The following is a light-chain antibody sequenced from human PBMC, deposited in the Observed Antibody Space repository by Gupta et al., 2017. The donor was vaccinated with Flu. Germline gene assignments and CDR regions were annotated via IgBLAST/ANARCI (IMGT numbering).Light chain of an antibody. CDR2: EVS. CDR1: SSDVGNYNR. J-gene: IGLJ1*01. Sequence: QSALTQPPPVSGSPGQSVTISCPGTSSDVGNYNRVSWYQQPPGTAPKVMIYEVSNRPSGVPDRFSGSKSGNTASLTISGLQAEDEADYYCSSYTTSTTFVFGTGTKVTVL. V-gene: IGLV2-18*02. CDR3: SSYTTSTTFV.